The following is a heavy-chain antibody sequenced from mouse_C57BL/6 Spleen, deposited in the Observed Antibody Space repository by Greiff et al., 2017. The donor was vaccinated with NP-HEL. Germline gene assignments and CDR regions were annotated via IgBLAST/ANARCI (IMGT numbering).Heavy chain of an antibody. CDR2: INPSSGYT. V-gene: IGHV1-4*01. J-gene: IGHJ1*03. CDR1: GYTFTSYT. CDR3: ARGDKVDWYFDV. Sequence: QVQLQQSGAELARPGASVKMSCKASGYTFTSYTMHWVKQRPGQGLEWIGYINPSSGYTKYNQKFKDKATLTADKSSSTAYMQLSSLTSEDSAVYYCARGDKVDWYFDVWGTGTTVTVSS.